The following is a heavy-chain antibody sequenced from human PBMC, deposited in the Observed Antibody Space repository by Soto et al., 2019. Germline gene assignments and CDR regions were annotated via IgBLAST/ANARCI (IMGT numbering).Heavy chain of an antibody. V-gene: IGHV1-2*04. CDR3: ARDPRRVLRFLEWTYYYYGMDV. J-gene: IGHJ6*02. Sequence: ASVKVSCKASGYTFTGYYMHWVRQAPGQGLEWMGWINPNSGGTNYAQKFQGWVTMTRDTSISTAYMELSRLRSDDTAVYYCARDPRRVLRFLEWTYYYYGMDVWGQGTTVTSP. CDR2: INPNSGGT. CDR1: GYTFTGYY. D-gene: IGHD3-3*01.